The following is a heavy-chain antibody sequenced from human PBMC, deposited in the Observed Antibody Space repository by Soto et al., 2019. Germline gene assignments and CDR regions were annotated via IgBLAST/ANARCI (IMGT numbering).Heavy chain of an antibody. CDR1: GFTFSSYA. D-gene: IGHD3-16*01. CDR3: AKNYVLVRLFDY. Sequence: EVQLLESGGGLVQPGGSLRLSCAASGFTFSSYAMSWVRQAPGQGLAWVSAISGSGGSTYYADSVKGRFTISRDNSANTLYLQMNSLRAEDTAVYYCAKNYVLVRLFDYWGQGTLVTVSS. V-gene: IGHV3-23*01. CDR2: ISGSGGST. J-gene: IGHJ4*02.